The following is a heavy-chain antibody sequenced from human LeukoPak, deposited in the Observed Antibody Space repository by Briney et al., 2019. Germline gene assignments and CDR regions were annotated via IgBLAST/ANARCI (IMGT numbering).Heavy chain of an antibody. CDR2: NIPIFGTA. CDR3: ARDALGYSSSYHLY. CDR1: GGTFSSYA. J-gene: IGHJ4*02. V-gene: IGHV1-69*13. Sequence: SVKVSCKASGGTFSSYAISWVRQAPGQGLEWMGGNIPIFGTANYAQKFQGRVTITADESTSTAYMELSSLRSEDTAVYYCARDALGYSSSYHLYWGQGTLVTVSS. D-gene: IGHD6-13*01.